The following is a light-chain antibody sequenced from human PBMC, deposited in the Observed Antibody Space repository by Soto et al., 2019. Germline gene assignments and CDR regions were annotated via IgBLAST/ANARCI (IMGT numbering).Light chain of an antibody. CDR2: EVS. J-gene: IGLJ1*01. CDR1: SSDVGGYIY. Sequence: QSVLTQPASVSGSAGQSITISCTGTSSDVGGYIYVSWYQQHPGKAPKLMIYEVSNRPSGVSNRFSGSKSGNTASLTISGLQAEDEADYYCSSYSRSSFYVFGTGTKVTVL. CDR3: SSYSRSSFYV. V-gene: IGLV2-14*01.